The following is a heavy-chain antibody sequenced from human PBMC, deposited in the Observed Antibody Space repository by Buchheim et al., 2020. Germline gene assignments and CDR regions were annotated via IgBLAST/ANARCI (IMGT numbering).Heavy chain of an antibody. CDR2: ISYDGSNK. Sequence: QVQLVESGGGVVQPGRSLRLSCAASGFTFSSYAMHWVRQAPGKGLEWVAVISYDGSNKYYADSVKGRFTISSDNSKNTLYLQMNSLRAEDTAVYYCARDRAVAGTDYYYGMDVWGQGTT. V-gene: IGHV3-30-3*01. D-gene: IGHD6-19*01. CDR1: GFTFSSYA. CDR3: ARDRAVAGTDYYYGMDV. J-gene: IGHJ6*02.